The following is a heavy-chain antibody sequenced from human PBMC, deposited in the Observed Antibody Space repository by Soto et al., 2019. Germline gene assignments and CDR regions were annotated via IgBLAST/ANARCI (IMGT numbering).Heavy chain of an antibody. Sequence: ASVKVSCKASGYTFTSYGISWVRQAPGQGLEWMGWISAYNGNTNYAQKLQGRVTMTTDTSTSTAYMELRSLRSDDTAVYYCARGVTIFGVVTHYFDYWGRGTLVTVSS. V-gene: IGHV1-18*01. D-gene: IGHD3-3*01. J-gene: IGHJ4*02. CDR2: ISAYNGNT. CDR1: GYTFTSYG. CDR3: ARGVTIFGVVTHYFDY.